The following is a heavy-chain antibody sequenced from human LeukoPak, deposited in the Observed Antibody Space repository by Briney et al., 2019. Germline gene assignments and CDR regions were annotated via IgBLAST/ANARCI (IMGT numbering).Heavy chain of an antibody. CDR3: VKAGYSSGWYRFDY. D-gene: IGHD6-19*01. CDR1: GFTFINYD. CDR2: IGPTGES. V-gene: IGHV3-13*01. J-gene: IGHJ4*02. Sequence: GGSLRLSCVASGFTFINYDMHWVRQATGKGLEWVSSIGPTGESYYPGSVKGRLTISRENARNSLHLQMNSLKVEDTAVYYCVKAGYSSGWYRFDYWGQGILVTVSS.